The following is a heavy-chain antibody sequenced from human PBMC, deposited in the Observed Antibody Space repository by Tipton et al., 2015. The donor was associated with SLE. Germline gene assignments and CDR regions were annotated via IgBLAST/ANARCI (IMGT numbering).Heavy chain of an antibody. D-gene: IGHD1-14*01. CDR1: GGSISGYY. V-gene: IGHV4-59*01. Sequence: TLSLTCTVSGGSISGYYWSWIRQAPGKGLEWVGSIYYTWTTNYNPSLKSRVTISLDTSKTQFSLKVTSVTAADTAVYYCARGGSGAFDTWGQGTMVTVSS. CDR2: IYYTWTT. J-gene: IGHJ3*02. CDR3: ARGGSGAFDT.